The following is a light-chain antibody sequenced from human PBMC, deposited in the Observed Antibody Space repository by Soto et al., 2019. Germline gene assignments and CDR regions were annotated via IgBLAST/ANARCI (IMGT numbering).Light chain of an antibody. J-gene: IGLJ2*01. CDR1: SSDVGGFNY. Sequence: QSALTQPASVSGSPGQSITISCSGTSSDVGGFNYVSWYQQHPGKAPKLIIYEVNNRPSGGSTRFSGSKSGNTASLTISGLLAEYEADYYCTSYTGSTTRVIFGGGTKLTVL. CDR2: EVN. CDR3: TSYTGSTTRVI. V-gene: IGLV2-14*01.